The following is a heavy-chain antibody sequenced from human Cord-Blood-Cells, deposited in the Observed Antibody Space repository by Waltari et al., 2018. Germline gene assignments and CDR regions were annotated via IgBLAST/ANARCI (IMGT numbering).Heavy chain of an antibody. Sequence: QLQLQASGPGLVQPSETLSLTCTVSGGSISSSSYYWAWIRQPPGKGLEWIGSIYYSGSTYYNPSLKSRVTISVDTSKNQFSLKLSSVTAADTAVYYCATTPALYDFWSGYYNWFDPWGQGTLVTVSS. CDR1: GGSISSSSYY. V-gene: IGHV4-39*01. J-gene: IGHJ5*02. CDR3: ATTPALYDFWSGYYNWFDP. CDR2: IYYSGST. D-gene: IGHD3-3*01.